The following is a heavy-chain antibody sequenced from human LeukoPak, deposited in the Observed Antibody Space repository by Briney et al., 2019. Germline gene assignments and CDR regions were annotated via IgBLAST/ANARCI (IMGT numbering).Heavy chain of an antibody. CDR2: ISTYNGNT. CDR3: ARIGCSSTSCYGNSVDP. V-gene: IGHV1-18*01. CDR1: GYSFINYG. Sequence: ASVKVSCKASGYSFINYGFNWVRQAPGQELEWMGWISTYNGNTLYAQKFQGRVTMTTDTSTSTAYMELRSLRYDDTAVYYCARIGCSSTSCYGNSVDPRGQGTLVTVSS. J-gene: IGHJ5*02. D-gene: IGHD2-2*01.